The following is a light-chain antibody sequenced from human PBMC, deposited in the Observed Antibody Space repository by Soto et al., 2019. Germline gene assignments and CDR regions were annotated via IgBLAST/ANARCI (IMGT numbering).Light chain of an antibody. J-gene: IGKJ1*01. CDR3: QQYASSVT. CDR2: GAS. Sequence: PGDRATLSCRASQSFSSTFFAWYQQKPGQAPRLLIYGASSRATGIPDRFSGSGSGTDFTLTISRLEPEDFAVYYCQQYASSVTFGQGTMVEIK. CDR1: QSFSSTF. V-gene: IGKV3-20*01.